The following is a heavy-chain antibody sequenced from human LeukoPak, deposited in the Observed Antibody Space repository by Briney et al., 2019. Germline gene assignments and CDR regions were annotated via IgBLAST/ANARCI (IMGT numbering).Heavy chain of an antibody. J-gene: IGHJ4*02. V-gene: IGHV3-48*03. CDR1: GFTFSSYE. CDR2: ISSSGSTI. D-gene: IGHD6-13*01. CDR3: ARSSSWYGPFDY. Sequence: GGSLILCCAASGFTFSSYEMNSVRQAPGKGLEWISYISSSGSTIYYADSVKGRFTISRENAKNSLYLQMNSLRAEDTAVYYCARSSSWYGPFDYWGQGTLVTVSS.